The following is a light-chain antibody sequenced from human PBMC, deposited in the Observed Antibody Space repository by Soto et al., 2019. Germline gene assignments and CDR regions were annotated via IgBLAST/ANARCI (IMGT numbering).Light chain of an antibody. CDR3: AAWDDSLNGPV. J-gene: IGLJ1*01. Sequence: QSVLTQPPSASGTPGQRVTISCSGSSSNIGGNTVNWYQQLPGTAPKLLIYGNNQRPSGVPDRFSGSKSATSASLAISGLQSEDEDDYYCAAWDDSLNGPVFGTGTKVTVL. CDR1: SSNIGGNT. CDR2: GNN. V-gene: IGLV1-44*01.